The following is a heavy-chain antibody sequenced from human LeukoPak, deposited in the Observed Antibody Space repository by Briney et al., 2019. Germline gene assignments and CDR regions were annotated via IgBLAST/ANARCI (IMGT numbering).Heavy chain of an antibody. CDR3: ARVLGRGSRIQLWRGAFDY. CDR1: GGSISSYY. J-gene: IGHJ4*02. Sequence: PSETLSLTCTVSGGSISSYYWSWIRQPPGKGLEWIGYIYYSGSTNYNPSLKSRVTISVDTSKNQFSLKLSSVTAADTAVYYCARVLGRGSRIQLWRGAFDYWGQGTLVTVSS. D-gene: IGHD5-18*01. CDR2: IYYSGST. V-gene: IGHV4-59*01.